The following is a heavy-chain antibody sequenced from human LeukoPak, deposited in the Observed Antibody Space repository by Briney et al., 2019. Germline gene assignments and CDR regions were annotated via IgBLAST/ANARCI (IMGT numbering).Heavy chain of an antibody. V-gene: IGHV3-30-3*01. CDR3: ARDPRSSWYYFDY. D-gene: IGHD6-13*01. CDR1: GFTFSSYA. Sequence: GGSLRLSCAASGFTFSSYAMHWVRQAPGKGLEWVAVISYDGSNKYYADSVKGRFTISRDNSKNTLYLQMNSLRAEDTAVYYCARDPRSSWYYFDYWGQGTLVTVSS. CDR2: ISYDGSNK. J-gene: IGHJ4*02.